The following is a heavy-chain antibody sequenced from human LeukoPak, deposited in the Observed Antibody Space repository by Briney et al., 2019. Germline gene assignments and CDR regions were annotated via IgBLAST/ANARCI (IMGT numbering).Heavy chain of an antibody. CDR1: GFTFSSYA. J-gene: IGHJ6*03. D-gene: IGHD1-26*01. CDR3: AKDSGTYWVDYYYMDV. CDR2: ISASGGST. Sequence: GGSLRLSCAASGFTFSSYAMSWVRQAPGKGLEWVSGISASGGSTYYADSVKGRFTISRDNSKNTLYLQMNSLRAEDTAVYYCAKDSGTYWVDYYYMDVWGKGTPVTVSS. V-gene: IGHV3-23*01.